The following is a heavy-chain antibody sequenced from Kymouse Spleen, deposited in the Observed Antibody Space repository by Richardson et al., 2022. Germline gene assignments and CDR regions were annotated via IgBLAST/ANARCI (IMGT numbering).Heavy chain of an antibody. D-gene: IGHD1-7*01. CDR2: TYYRSKWYN. J-gene: IGHJ6*02. Sequence: QVQLQQSGPGLVKPSQTLSLTCAISGDSVSSNSAAWNWIRQSPSRGLEWLGRTYYRSKWYNDYAVSVKSRITINPDTSKNQFSLQLNSVTPEDTAVYYCARDPYNWNYEDYYYYGMDVWGQGTTVTVSS. CDR3: ARDPYNWNYEDYYYYGMDV. V-gene: IGHV6-1*01. CDR1: GDSVSSNSAA.